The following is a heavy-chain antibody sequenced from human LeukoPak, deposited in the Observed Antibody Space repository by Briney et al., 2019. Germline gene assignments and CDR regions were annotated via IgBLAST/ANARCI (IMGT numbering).Heavy chain of an antibody. J-gene: IGHJ4*02. V-gene: IGHV3-23*01. CDR2: ISGSGGNT. CDR1: GFTFSSYA. D-gene: IGHD6-19*01. CDR3: AKDGKGAPVAGTGYFDY. Sequence: PGASLRLSCAASGFTFSSYAMSWVRQAPGKGLEWVSVISGSGGNTCYADSVKGRFTISRDNSKNTLYLQMNSLRAEDTAIYYCAKDGKGAPVAGTGYFDYWGQGTLVTVSS.